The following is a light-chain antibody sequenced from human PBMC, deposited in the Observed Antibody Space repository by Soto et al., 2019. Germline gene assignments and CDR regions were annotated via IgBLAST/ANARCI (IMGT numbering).Light chain of an antibody. CDR1: SSDVGGWPH. Sequence: QSALTQPASVSASPGQSITISCAGTSSDVGGWPHVSWYQQHPGKAPKLVIYEVSKRPSGVPDRFSGSKSGNTASLTVSGLQAEDEADYYCSSYGGGNTVVFGGGTKLTVL. V-gene: IGLV2-8*01. J-gene: IGLJ2*01. CDR2: EVS. CDR3: SSYGGGNTVV.